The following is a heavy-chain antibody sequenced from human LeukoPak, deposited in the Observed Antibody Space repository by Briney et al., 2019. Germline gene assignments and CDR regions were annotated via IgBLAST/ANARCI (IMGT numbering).Heavy chain of an antibody. CDR1: GFTFSSYE. V-gene: IGHV3-48*03. CDR2: ISSSGSTI. D-gene: IGHD3-16*01. Sequence: GGSLRLSCAASGFTFSSYEMNWVRQAPGKGLEWVSYISSSGSTIYYADSVKGRFTISRDNAKNSLYLQMNSLRAEDTAVYYCARAGDYIWGSTDAFDIWGQGTVVTVSS. CDR3: ARAGDYIWGSTDAFDI. J-gene: IGHJ3*02.